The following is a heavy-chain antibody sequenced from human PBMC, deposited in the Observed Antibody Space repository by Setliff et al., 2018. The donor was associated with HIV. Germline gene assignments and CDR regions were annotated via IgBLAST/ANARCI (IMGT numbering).Heavy chain of an antibody. CDR1: GDSISSGSYY. D-gene: IGHD2-21*01. CDR2: VYTSGST. CDR3: ARVGLAYSGDMDV. J-gene: IGHJ6*03. V-gene: IGHV4-61*09. Sequence: LSLTCTVSGDSISSGSYYWSLIRQPAGKGLEWIGHVYTSGSTDYNPSLNSRLTISIDTSRNQFSLRLNSVTAADTAVYFCARVGLAYSGDMDVWGKGTTVTVSS.